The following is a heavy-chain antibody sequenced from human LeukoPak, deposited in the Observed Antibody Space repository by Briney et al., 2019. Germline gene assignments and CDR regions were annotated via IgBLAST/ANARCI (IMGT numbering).Heavy chain of an antibody. D-gene: IGHD3-3*01. CDR3: ARSYDFWSGYYGY. CDR1: GGSFSGYY. J-gene: IGHJ4*02. V-gene: IGHV4-34*01. Sequence: PSETLSLTCAVYGGSFSGYYWSWIRQPPGKGLEWIGEINHSGSTNYNPSLKSRVTISVGTSKNQFSLKLSSVTAADTAVYYCARSYDFWSGYYGYWGQGTLVTVSS. CDR2: INHSGST.